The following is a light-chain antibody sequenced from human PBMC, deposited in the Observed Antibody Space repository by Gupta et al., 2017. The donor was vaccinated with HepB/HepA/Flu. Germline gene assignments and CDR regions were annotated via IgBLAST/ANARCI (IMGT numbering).Light chain of an antibody. J-gene: IGKJ2*01. CDR1: QSVSSN. V-gene: IGKV3-11*01. CDR2: DAS. CDR3: HQRSSWPST. Sequence: EIVFTQSPATLSFSPGERATLSCRPSQSVSSNLDWYQQKPGQAPMLLIFDASNRATGTPDRFSGSGSGTDFTLTVSSLEPEDFAIFCCHQRSSWPSTFGQGTKLEIK.